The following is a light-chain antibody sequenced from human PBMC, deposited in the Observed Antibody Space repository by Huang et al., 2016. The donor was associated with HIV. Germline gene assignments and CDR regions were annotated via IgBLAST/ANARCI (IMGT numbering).Light chain of an antibody. Sequence: EIVLTQSPGTLSLSPGERATLSCRASQSVSSSYLAWYRQRPGQAPRLVIYGTSNRATGIPNRVSGSRSGTDFTLTISRLEPEDFAVYYCQQYGSSYTFGQGTKLEIK. V-gene: IGKV3-20*01. CDR3: QQYGSSYT. CDR2: GTS. J-gene: IGKJ2*01. CDR1: QSVSSSY.